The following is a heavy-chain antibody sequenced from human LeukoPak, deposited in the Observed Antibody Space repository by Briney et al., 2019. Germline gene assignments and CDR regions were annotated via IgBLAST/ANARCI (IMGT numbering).Heavy chain of an antibody. CDR1: GGTFSSYT. Sequence: GASVKVSCKASGGTFSSYTISWVRQAPGQGLEWMGGITPIFGKTNYAQKFQGRLTITTDESTSTAYMELRSLRSDDTAVYYCARNWDYDFWSGYYTFDYWGQGTLVTVSS. CDR2: ITPIFGKT. V-gene: IGHV1-69*05. J-gene: IGHJ4*02. D-gene: IGHD3-3*01. CDR3: ARNWDYDFWSGYYTFDY.